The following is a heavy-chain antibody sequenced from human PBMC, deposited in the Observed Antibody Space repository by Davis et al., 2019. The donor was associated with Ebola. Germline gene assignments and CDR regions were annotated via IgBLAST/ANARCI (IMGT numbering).Heavy chain of an antibody. D-gene: IGHD3-10*01. Sequence: PGGSLRLSCIASGFKFDDHAMNWVRQSPGRGLEWVSGISWDSGTVLYAESVEGRFTISRDNVGNTLSLQMSGLRAEDTAIYYCSKYFLSGTYYHFDSWGQGTLVTVSS. J-gene: IGHJ4*02. CDR1: GFKFDDHA. CDR3: SKYFLSGTYYHFDS. V-gene: IGHV3-9*01. CDR2: ISWDSGTV.